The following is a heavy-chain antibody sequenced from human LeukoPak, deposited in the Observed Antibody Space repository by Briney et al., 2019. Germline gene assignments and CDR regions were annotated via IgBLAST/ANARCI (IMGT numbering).Heavy chain of an antibody. D-gene: IGHD6-6*01. CDR2: INPSGGST. CDR3: ARVGYSSSLYYYGMDV. J-gene: IGHJ6*02. V-gene: IGHV1-46*01. CDR1: GYTVTSYY. Sequence: GASVKVSCKASGYTVTSYYMHWVRQAPGQGLEWMGIINPSGGSTSYAQKFQGRVTMTRDTSTSTVYMELSSLRSEDTAVYYCARVGYSSSLYYYGMDVWGQGTTVTVSS.